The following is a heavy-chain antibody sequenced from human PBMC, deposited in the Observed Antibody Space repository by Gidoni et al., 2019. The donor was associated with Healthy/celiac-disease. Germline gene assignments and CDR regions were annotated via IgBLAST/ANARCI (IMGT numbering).Heavy chain of an antibody. CDR2: IITIFGTA. CDR3: ARVQEYGDYGFQH. D-gene: IGHD4-17*01. CDR1: GFTFSSYA. J-gene: IGHJ1*01. V-gene: IGHV1-69*01. Sequence: QVQLVQSGAEVKTPGSSVKVSCKASGFTFSSYAIRWVRQAPGQGLEWMRGIITIFGTANYVQKCQSRVTIIADESTSTAYMELSSLRSEDTAWYYSARVQEYGDYGFQHWGQGTLVTVSS.